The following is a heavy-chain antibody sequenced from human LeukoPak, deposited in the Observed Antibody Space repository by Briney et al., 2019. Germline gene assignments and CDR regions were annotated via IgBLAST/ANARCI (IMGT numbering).Heavy chain of an antibody. J-gene: IGHJ5*02. D-gene: IGHD3-22*01. Sequence: SETLSLTCTVSGGSISSYYWSWIRQPPGKGLEWIGYIYYSGSTNYNPSLKSRVTISVDTSKNQFSLKLSSVTAADTAVYYCARELVVTPNWFDPWGQGTLVTVSS. CDR3: ARELVVTPNWFDP. CDR2: IYYSGST. CDR1: GGSISSYY. V-gene: IGHV4-59*01.